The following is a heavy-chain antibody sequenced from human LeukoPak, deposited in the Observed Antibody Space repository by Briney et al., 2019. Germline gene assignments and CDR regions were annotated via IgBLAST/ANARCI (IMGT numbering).Heavy chain of an antibody. Sequence: PGGSLRLSCAASGFTFNSYWMSWVRQPPGKGLEWIGSIYYSGRTFYNPALKSRLTISADSSTNQFSLKLSSVNAADTAVYYCARRDIGATIDYWGQGTLVTVSS. CDR1: GFTFNSYW. V-gene: IGHV4-39*01. J-gene: IGHJ4*02. CDR3: ARRDIGATIDY. CDR2: IYYSGRT. D-gene: IGHD5-12*01.